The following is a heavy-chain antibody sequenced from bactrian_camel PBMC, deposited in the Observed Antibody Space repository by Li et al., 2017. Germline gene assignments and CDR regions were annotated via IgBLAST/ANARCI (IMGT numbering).Heavy chain of an antibody. D-gene: IGHD6*01. V-gene: IGHV3S25*01. J-gene: IGHJ6*01. CDR2: IRRDGTT. Sequence: QLVESGGGSVQAGGSLRLSCSMSGEWVTSYWVHWVRQAPGNECELVSYIRRDGTTYYPASMKGRFTISRDNGKNTVYLQMNRLKPEDTAMYYCAADCGSWPPVASDFGYWGQGTQVTVS. CDR1: GEWVTSYW. CDR3: AADCGSWPPVASDFGY.